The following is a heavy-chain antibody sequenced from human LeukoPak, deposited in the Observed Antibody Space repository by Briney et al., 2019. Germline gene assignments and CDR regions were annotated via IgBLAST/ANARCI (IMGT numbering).Heavy chain of an antibody. CDR1: ALRFSSFA. D-gene: IGHD4-17*01. CDR3: AILTGHRPMTTVTPSVDY. V-gene: IGHV3-23*01. Sequence: GGSLRLSCAASALRFSSFAMTWVRQVPGKGLEWVSGIHGSGETTYYADSVKGRFTISRDNSREMLYLQMNSLRVEDTAVYYCAILTGHRPMTTVTPSVDYWGQGTLVTVSS. J-gene: IGHJ4*02. CDR2: IHGSGETT.